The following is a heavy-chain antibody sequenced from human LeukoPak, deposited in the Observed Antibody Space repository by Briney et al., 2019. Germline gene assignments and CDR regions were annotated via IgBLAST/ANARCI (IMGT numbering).Heavy chain of an antibody. CDR1: GYTFTSYG. CDR2: ISTYKNNT. Sequence: GASVKVSCKASGYTFTSYGISWVRQAPGQGLEWMGWISTYKNNTNYAQKLQGRVTMTTDTPTSTAYMELRSLRSDDTAVYYCARDPGSYRSDYWGQGTLVTVSS. V-gene: IGHV1-18*01. J-gene: IGHJ4*02. CDR3: ARDPGSYRSDY. D-gene: IGHD3-16*02.